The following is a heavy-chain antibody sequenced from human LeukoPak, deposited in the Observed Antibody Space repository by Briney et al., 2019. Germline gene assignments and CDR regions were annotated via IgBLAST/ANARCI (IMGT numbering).Heavy chain of an antibody. CDR1: GFTFDDYA. J-gene: IGHJ4*02. D-gene: IGHD6-19*01. Sequence: QAGGSLRLSCAASGFTFDDYAMHWVRQAPGKGLEWVSGISWNSGSIGYADSVKGRFTISRDNAKNSLYLQMSSLRAEDTAVYYCAKDVVGRQWVENYWGQGTLVTVSS. V-gene: IGHV3-9*01. CDR2: ISWNSGSI. CDR3: AKDVVGRQWVENY.